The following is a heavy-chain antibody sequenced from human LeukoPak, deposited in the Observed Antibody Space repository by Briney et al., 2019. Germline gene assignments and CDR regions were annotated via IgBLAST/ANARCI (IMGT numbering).Heavy chain of an antibody. CDR1: GFTFSSYA. J-gene: IGHJ4*02. CDR2: ISYDGSNK. Sequence: GGSLRLSCAASGFTFSSYAMHWVRQAPGKGLEWVAVISYDGSNKYYADSVKGRFTISRDNSKNTLYLQMSSLRAEDTAVYYCARDFSSSPFDYWGQGTLVTVSS. V-gene: IGHV3-30-3*01. D-gene: IGHD6-13*01. CDR3: ARDFSSSPFDY.